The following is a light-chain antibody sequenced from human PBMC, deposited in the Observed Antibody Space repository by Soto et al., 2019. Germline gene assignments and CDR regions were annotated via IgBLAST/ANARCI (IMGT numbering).Light chain of an antibody. Sequence: EIVMTQSPATLSVSPGGRATLSCRASQSISDTLAWYQQKPGQAPRLLIYGASRRATGFPARFSGSGSGTDFTLTISSLEPEDFAVYYGQQRSNWPPLTFGGGTKVDIK. V-gene: IGKV3-11*01. CDR1: QSISDT. J-gene: IGKJ4*01. CDR3: QQRSNWPPLT. CDR2: GAS.